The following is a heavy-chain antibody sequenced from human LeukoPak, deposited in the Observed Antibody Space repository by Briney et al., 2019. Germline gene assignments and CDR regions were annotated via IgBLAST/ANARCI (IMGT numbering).Heavy chain of an antibody. CDR3: ARGRYCSADICSGGDAFDI. Sequence: KPSETLSLTCTVSGGSINNYYWSWIRQPAGKGLEWIGRIYTRGSTNYNPSLKSRVTMSVDTSKNQFSLKLSSVTAADTAVYYCARGRYCSADICSGGDAFDIWGQGQWSPSLQ. D-gene: IGHD2-15*01. V-gene: IGHV4-4*07. CDR2: IYTRGST. CDR1: GGSINNYY. J-gene: IGHJ3*02.